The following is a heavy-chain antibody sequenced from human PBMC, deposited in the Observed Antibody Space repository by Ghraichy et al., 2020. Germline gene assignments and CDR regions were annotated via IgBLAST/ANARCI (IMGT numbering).Heavy chain of an antibody. CDR2: INHSGST. J-gene: IGHJ6*03. CDR1: GGSFSGYY. Sequence: SETLSLTCAVYGGSFSGYYWSWIRQPPGKGLEWIGEINHSGSTNYNPSLKSRVTISVDTSKNQFSLKLSSVTAADTAVYYCARGYRQQLPQPFSYMDVWGKGTTVTVSS. D-gene: IGHD6-13*01. CDR3: ARGYRQQLPQPFSYMDV. V-gene: IGHV4-34*01.